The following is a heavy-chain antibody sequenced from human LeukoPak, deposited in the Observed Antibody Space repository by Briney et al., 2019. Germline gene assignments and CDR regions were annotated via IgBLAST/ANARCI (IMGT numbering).Heavy chain of an antibody. Sequence: GGSLRLSCAASGFPFSSYWMSWVRQAPGKGLEWVSSITSSSSYIYYTDSVKGRFTISRDNAKNSLYLQMDSLRAEDTAVYYCASSSWYDSPGVVWGKGTTVTVSS. D-gene: IGHD6-13*01. V-gene: IGHV3-21*01. CDR2: ITSSSSYI. CDR1: GFPFSSYW. CDR3: ASSSWYDSPGVV. J-gene: IGHJ6*04.